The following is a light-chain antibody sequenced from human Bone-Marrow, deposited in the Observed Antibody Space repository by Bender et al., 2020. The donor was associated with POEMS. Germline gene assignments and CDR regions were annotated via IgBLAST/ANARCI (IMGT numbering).Light chain of an antibody. CDR1: SSNIGTNP. J-gene: IGLJ3*02. V-gene: IGLV1-44*01. CDR2: EVT. CDR3: CSFAGSPNWV. Sequence: QSVLTQPPSASGTPGQRVTISCSGSSSNIGTNPVNWYQQLPGTAPKLMIYEVTKRPSGLSDRFSGSKSGYTASLTISGLQADDEADYYCCSFAGSPNWVFGGGTKLTVL.